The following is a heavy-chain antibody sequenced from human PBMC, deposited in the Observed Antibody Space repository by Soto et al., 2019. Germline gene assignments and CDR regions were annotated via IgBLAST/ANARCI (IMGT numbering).Heavy chain of an antibody. V-gene: IGHV5-51*01. Sequence: YXIGWVRQMSGKGLERMGLINPGESDVRYSPTFRGHFSISFDKSSCTAYLQWCSLNSSDTAMYYYARVIAIRPGPSYYYYGMDVWAQGTTVTVSS. J-gene: IGHJ6*02. CDR1: YX. CDR2: INPGESDV. CDR3: ARVIAIRPGPSYYYYGMDV. D-gene: IGHD6-6*01.